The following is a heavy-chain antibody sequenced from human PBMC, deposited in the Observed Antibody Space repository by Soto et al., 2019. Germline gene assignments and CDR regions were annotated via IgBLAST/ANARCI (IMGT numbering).Heavy chain of an antibody. J-gene: IGHJ5*02. D-gene: IGHD3-9*01. V-gene: IGHV1-69*13. CDR2: IIPIFGTA. CDR1: RGAFRIYA. Sequence: SVNVSWKAARGAFRIYAISWGRQAPGQGLEWMGGIIPIFGTANYAQKFQGRVTITADESTSTAYMELSSLRSEDAAVFFFAQMTAYEILTGYYLGENWFDPWGQGTLVTVSS. CDR3: AQMTAYEILTGYYLGENWFDP.